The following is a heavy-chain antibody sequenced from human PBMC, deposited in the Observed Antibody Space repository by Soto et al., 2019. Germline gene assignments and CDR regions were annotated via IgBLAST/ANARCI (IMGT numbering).Heavy chain of an antibody. CDR1: GYTFTSYG. D-gene: IGHD2-2*01. Sequence: QVQLVQSGAEVKKPGASVKVSCKASGYTFTSYGISWVRQAPGQGLEWMGWISAYNGNTNYAQKLQGRVTMTTDRSTSAAYMELRSLRSHDTAVHYCARVPSYCSSTSCNDAFDIWGQGTMVTVSS. CDR2: ISAYNGNT. V-gene: IGHV1-18*01. CDR3: ARVPSYCSSTSCNDAFDI. J-gene: IGHJ3*02.